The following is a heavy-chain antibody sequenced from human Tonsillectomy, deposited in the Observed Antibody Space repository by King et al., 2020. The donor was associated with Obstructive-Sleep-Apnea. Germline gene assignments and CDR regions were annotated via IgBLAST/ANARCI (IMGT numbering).Heavy chain of an antibody. CDR3: ARDRVVGATHPY. J-gene: IGHJ4*02. D-gene: IGHD1-26*01. V-gene: IGHV3-30*04. CDR1: GFTFSSYA. Sequence: VQLVESGGGVVQPGRSLRLSCAASGFTFSSYAMHWVRQAPGKGLERGAIISSDGSNTYYADSGKGRFTISRDNSKNTLYLQMNSLRAEDTAVYYCARDRVVGATHPYWGQGTLVTVSS. CDR2: ISSDGSNT.